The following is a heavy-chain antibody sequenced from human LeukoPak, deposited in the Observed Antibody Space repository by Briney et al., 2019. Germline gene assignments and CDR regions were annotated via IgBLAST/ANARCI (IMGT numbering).Heavy chain of an antibody. J-gene: IGHJ3*02. Sequence: GGSLRLSCAASGFTFSSYGMHWVRQAPGKGLEWVAFIRYDGSNKYYADSVKGRFTISRDSSKNTLYLQMNSLRAEDTAVYYCARDQADTAMATGAFDIWGQGTMVTVSS. D-gene: IGHD5-18*01. V-gene: IGHV3-30*02. CDR2: IRYDGSNK. CDR1: GFTFSSYG. CDR3: ARDQADTAMATGAFDI.